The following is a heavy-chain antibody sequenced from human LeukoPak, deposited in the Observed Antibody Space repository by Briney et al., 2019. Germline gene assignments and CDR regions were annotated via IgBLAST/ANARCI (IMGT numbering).Heavy chain of an antibody. CDR2: IKQDGSEK. J-gene: IGHJ4*02. CDR3: ARGRGRIVGAYFDY. D-gene: IGHD1-26*01. Sequence: GGSLRLSCAASGFTFSSYAMHWVRQAPGKGLEWVANIKQDGSEKYYVDSVKGRFTISRDNAKNSLYLQMNSLRAEDTAVYYCARGRGRIVGAYFDYWGQGTLVTVSS. V-gene: IGHV3-7*03. CDR1: GFTFSSYA.